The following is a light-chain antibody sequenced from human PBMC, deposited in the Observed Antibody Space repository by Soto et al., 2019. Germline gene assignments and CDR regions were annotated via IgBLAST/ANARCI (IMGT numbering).Light chain of an antibody. Sequence: EIVLTQSPATLSLSPGERATLSCRASQSVSSYLAWYQQKPGQAPRLLIYDASNRATGIPARFSGSGSGTDFTIPISSLEPEDFAVYYCQQRSNWPLTFGGGTKVEIK. V-gene: IGKV3-11*01. CDR1: QSVSSY. J-gene: IGKJ4*01. CDR3: QQRSNWPLT. CDR2: DAS.